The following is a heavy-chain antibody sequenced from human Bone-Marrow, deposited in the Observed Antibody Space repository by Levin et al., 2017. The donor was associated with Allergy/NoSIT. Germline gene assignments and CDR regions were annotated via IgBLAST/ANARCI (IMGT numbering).Heavy chain of an antibody. CDR1: GFTFSSYA. J-gene: IGHJ3*02. V-gene: IGHV3-30*04. Sequence: GGSLRLSCAASGFTFSSYAMHWVRQAPGKGLEWVAVISYDGSNKYYADSVKGRFTISRDNSKNTLYLQMNSLRAEDTAVYYCARDRHRSIAAARGAFDIWGQGTMVTVSS. D-gene: IGHD6-13*01. CDR2: ISYDGSNK. CDR3: ARDRHRSIAAARGAFDI.